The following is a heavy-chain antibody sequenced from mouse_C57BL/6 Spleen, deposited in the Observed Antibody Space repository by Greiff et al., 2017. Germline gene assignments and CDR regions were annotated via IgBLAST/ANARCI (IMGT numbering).Heavy chain of an antibody. D-gene: IGHD1-1*01. CDR2: ILPGSGGT. CDR3: ASSKGYNGSPFDY. CDR1: GYTFTGYW. Sequence: QVQLQQSGAELMKPGASVKLSCTATGYTFTGYWIEWVKQRPGHGLEWIGEILPGSGGTNYKEKFKGKATFTADTSSNTAYMQLSSLTTEDSAIYYSASSKGYNGSPFDYWGQGTTLTVSS. V-gene: IGHV1-9*01. J-gene: IGHJ2*01.